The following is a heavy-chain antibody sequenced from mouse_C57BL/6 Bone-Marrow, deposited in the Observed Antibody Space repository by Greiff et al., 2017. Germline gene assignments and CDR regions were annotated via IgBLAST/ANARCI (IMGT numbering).Heavy chain of an antibody. V-gene: IGHV1-81*01. D-gene: IGHD2-2*01. CDR3: ARVLWLRRAFAY. CDR1: GYTFTSYG. Sequence: QVQLKESGAELARPGASVKLSCKASGYTFTSYGISWVKQRTGQGLEWIGEIYPRSGNTYYNEKFKGKATLTADKSSSTAYMELRSLTSEDSAVYFCARVLWLRRAFAYWGQGTLVTVSA. J-gene: IGHJ3*01. CDR2: IYPRSGNT.